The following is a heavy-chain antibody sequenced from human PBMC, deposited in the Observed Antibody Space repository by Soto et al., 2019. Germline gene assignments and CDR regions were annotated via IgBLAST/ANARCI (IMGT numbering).Heavy chain of an antibody. J-gene: IGHJ4*02. CDR3: AKDGVARTGRGRGYSSGWKPPGY. Sequence: GGSLRLSCAASGFTFSSYAMSWVRQAPGKGLEWVSAISGSGGSTYYADSVKGRFTISRDNSKNTLYLQMNSLRAEDTAVYYCAKDGVARTGRGRGYSSGWKPPGYWGQGTLVTVSS. CDR1: GFTFSSYA. CDR2: ISGSGGST. D-gene: IGHD6-19*01. V-gene: IGHV3-23*01.